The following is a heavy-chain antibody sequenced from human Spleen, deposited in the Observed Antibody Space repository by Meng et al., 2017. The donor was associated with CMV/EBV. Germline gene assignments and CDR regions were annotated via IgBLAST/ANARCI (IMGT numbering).Heavy chain of an antibody. Sequence: QLQASGPGLVKPSETLSLTCTVSGGSISSDYWSWIRQPAGKGLEWIGRIYTSGSTNYNPSLKSRVTMSVDTSKNQFSLKLSSVTAADTAVYYCARDHAYYYDSSGLWYFDLWGRGTLVTVSS. J-gene: IGHJ2*01. CDR2: IYTSGST. D-gene: IGHD3-22*01. CDR3: ARDHAYYYDSSGLWYFDL. V-gene: IGHV4-4*07. CDR1: GGSISSDY.